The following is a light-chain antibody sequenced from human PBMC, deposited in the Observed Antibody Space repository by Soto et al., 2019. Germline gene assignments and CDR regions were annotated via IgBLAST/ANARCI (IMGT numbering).Light chain of an antibody. V-gene: IGKV1-9*01. Sequence: DIQMTQSPSFLSASVGDRVTITCRASQGISSYLAWYQQKPGKAPNLLIYGASTLQSGVPSRFSGSGSGTEFTLTISSLQPEDFATYYCQQLNSYPRTFGQGTKVAIK. J-gene: IGKJ1*01. CDR3: QQLNSYPRT. CDR2: GAS. CDR1: QGISSY.